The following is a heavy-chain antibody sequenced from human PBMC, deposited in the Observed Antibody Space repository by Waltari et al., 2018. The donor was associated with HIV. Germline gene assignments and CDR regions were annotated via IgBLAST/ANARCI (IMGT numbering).Heavy chain of an antibody. CDR2: MSSNGSNA. J-gene: IGHJ3*02. Sequence: QMQLVESGGGLVTPGGTLSISCAACGLTFSDHCMNWIRQAPGKGLGWVSYMSSNGSNANYSDFKKGRSTIAGENGKNSLYLQKTSPSADDSAVYCAARGLHGSGWGDAFDIWGQGTVVTVSS. CDR3: ARGLHGSGWGDAFDI. V-gene: IGHV3-11*05. CDR1: GLTFSDHC. D-gene: IGHD6-19*01.